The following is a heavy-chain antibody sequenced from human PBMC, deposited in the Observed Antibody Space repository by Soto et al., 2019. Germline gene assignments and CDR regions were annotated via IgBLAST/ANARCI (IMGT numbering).Heavy chain of an antibody. D-gene: IGHD2-21*01. CDR3: VSGDGDRYARFGYLGRH. CDR2: MNMDGGRT. V-gene: IGHV3-74*01. Sequence: EVQLVESGGGLVQPGGSLRLSCAASGFTFSIYWMHWVRQAPGKGLVWVSGMNMDGGRTNYADFAKGRFTISRDDSKRTVYMQMSNRRAAGTAVYYCVSGDGDRYARFGYLGRHWGQGTLVTVSS. CDR1: GFTFSIYW. J-gene: IGHJ4*02.